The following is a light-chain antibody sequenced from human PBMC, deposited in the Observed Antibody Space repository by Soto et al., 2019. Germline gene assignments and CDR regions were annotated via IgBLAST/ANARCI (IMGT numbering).Light chain of an antibody. CDR2: EVS. CDR3: SSYTSGSTYV. CDR1: SSDVGGYDH. Sequence: QSVLTQPASVSGSPGQSITISCTGTSSDVGGYDHVSWYQQHPGKAPKLMIYEVSNRPSGVSNRFSGSKSGKTASSTISGLQAEDEADYYCSSYTSGSTYVFGTGTKLTVL. J-gene: IGLJ1*01. V-gene: IGLV2-14*01.